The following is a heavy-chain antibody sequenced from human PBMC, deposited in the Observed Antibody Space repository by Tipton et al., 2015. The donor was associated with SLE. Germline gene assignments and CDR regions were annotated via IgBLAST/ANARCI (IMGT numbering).Heavy chain of an antibody. CDR1: GFTFSDYY. J-gene: IGHJ4*02. D-gene: IGHD1-26*01. CDR2: ISSSGSTI. Sequence: GSLRFSCAASGFTFSDYYMSWIRQAPGKGLEWVSYISSSGSTIYYADSVKGRFTISRDNSKNTLYLQMNNLRVEDTAVYYCAGELLDYFDFWGQGTLVTVSS. V-gene: IGHV3-11*04. CDR3: AGELLDYFDF.